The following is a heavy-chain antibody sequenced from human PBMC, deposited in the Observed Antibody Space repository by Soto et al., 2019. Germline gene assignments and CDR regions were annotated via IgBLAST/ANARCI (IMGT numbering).Heavy chain of an antibody. J-gene: IGHJ3*02. CDR1: SGSISSSNW. CDR2: IYHSGST. CDR3: ARGLPHCSGGSCHDAFDI. D-gene: IGHD2-15*01. Sequence: QVQLQESGPGLVKPSGTLSLTCAVSSGSISSSNWWSWVRQPPGKGLEWIGEIYHSGSTNYNPSLKSRVPISVDKSKNQFSLKLSSVTAADTAVYYCARGLPHCSGGSCHDAFDIWGQGTMVTVSS. V-gene: IGHV4-4*02.